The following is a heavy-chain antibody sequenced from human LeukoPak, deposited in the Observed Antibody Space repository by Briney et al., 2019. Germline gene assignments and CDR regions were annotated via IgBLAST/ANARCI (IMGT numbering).Heavy chain of an antibody. J-gene: IGHJ6*03. CDR3: AKGKSIASLWYMDV. CDR2: ITWDSGTI. V-gene: IGHV3-9*01. Sequence: PGGSLRLSCEASGFSLGDYAMHWVRQIPGEGLEWVSGITWDSGTIDYAGSVRGRFTISRDNAKNSLYLQMNALRPEDTAIYYCAKGKSIASLWYMDVWGKGTTVIVSS. D-gene: IGHD2-2*01. CDR1: GFSLGDYA.